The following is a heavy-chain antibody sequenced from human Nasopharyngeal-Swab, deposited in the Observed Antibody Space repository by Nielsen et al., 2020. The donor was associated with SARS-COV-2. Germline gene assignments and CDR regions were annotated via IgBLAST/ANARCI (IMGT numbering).Heavy chain of an antibody. CDR2: IDPSVSYT. J-gene: IGHJ4*02. D-gene: IGHD6-6*01. Sequence: VRQMPGKGLEWMGRIDPSVSYTSYSPSFQGHVTISADKSISTAYLQWSSLKASDTAMYYCATSSIAAPANWGQGTLVTVSS. CDR3: ATSSIAAPAN. V-gene: IGHV5-10-1*01.